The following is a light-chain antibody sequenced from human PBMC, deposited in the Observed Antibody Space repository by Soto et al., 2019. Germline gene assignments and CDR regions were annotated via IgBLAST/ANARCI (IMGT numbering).Light chain of an antibody. CDR3: QQYESTPPT. CDR1: QSVLYSSNNKNY. CDR2: WAS. Sequence: DIVMTQSPDSLAVSLGERATINCKSSQSVLYSSNNKNYLAWYQQRPGQPPKLLIYWASTRESGVPDRFSGGGSGTDFTLTTTSLQAEDVAVYYCQQYESTPPTFGQGTKLEIK. V-gene: IGKV4-1*01. J-gene: IGKJ2*01.